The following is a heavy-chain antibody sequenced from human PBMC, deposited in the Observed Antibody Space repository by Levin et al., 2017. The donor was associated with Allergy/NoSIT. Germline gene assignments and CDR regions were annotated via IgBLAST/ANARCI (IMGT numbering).Heavy chain of an antibody. CDR1: GYTFTSYY. V-gene: IGHV1-46*01. J-gene: IGHJ5*02. Sequence: GESLKISCKASGYTFTSYYMHWVRQAPGQGLEWMGIINPSGGSTSYAQKFQGRVTMTRDTSTSTVYMELSSLRSEDTAVYYCARSIAAAGTNNNWFDPWGQGTLVTVSS. CDR3: ARSIAAAGTNNNWFDP. CDR2: INPSGGST. D-gene: IGHD6-13*01.